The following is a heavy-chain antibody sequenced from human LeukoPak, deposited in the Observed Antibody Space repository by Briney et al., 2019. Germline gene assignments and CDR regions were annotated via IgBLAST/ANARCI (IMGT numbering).Heavy chain of an antibody. V-gene: IGHV5-51*01. CDR2: IYPGDSDT. CDR3: ARSRDYGTDYYFDC. D-gene: IGHD4-17*01. CDR1: GYTFTSYW. Sequence: GESLKISCKGSGYTFTSYWLGWVRQMPGKGLEWMGIIYPGDSDTRYSPSFQGQVTISADKSISTAFLQWSSLKASDTAMYYCARSRDYGTDYYFDCWGQGTLVTVSS. J-gene: IGHJ4*02.